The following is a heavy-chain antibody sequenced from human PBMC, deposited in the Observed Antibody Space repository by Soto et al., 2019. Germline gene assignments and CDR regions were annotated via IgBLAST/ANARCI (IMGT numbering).Heavy chain of an antibody. D-gene: IGHD1-1*01. Sequence: QVHLVESGGGVVQPGKSLRLSCVASGFTFDTYGIHWVRQAPGKGLQWVALISYEGSNTYHADSVRGRFTISRDNSKNALYLQMNTLRPEDTGVYYCARVTPGNNLYYFSGLDFWGQGTSVTVSS. CDR3: ARVTPGNNLYYFSGLDF. J-gene: IGHJ6*02. CDR1: GFTFDTYG. CDR2: ISYEGSNT. V-gene: IGHV3-30-3*01.